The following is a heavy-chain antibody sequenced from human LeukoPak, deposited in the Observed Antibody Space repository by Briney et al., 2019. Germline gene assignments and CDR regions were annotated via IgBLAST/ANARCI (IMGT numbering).Heavy chain of an antibody. J-gene: IGHJ4*02. D-gene: IGHD3-10*01. CDR1: GFTFSTYS. CDR3: AKQRITFDY. V-gene: IGHV3-23*01. CDR2: ISVSDSST. Sequence: GGSLRLSCAASGFTFSTYSMSWVRQAPGKGLEWVSSISVSDSSTYYADSVKDRFTISRDNSKNTLYLQMSSLRAEDTAVYYCAKQRITFDYWGQGTLVTVSS.